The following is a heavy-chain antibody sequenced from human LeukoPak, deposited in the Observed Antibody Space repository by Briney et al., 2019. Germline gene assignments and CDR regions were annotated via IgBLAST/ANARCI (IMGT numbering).Heavy chain of an antibody. D-gene: IGHD2-2*01. CDR1: GGSISGYY. J-gene: IGHJ4*02. V-gene: IGHV4-59*08. Sequence: SETLSLTCTVSGGSISGYYWSWIRQPPGKGLEWHGYIYYSRSTNFNHSLKSRVTMSVDTSKNQFSMRLSSVTAADTAVYYCARSYCSSISCYSYFDYWGQGTLVTVSS. CDR3: ARSYCSSISCYSYFDY. CDR2: IYYSRST.